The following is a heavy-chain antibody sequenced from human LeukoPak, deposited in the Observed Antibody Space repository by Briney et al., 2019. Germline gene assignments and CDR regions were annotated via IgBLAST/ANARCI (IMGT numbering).Heavy chain of an antibody. D-gene: IGHD2-2*01. CDR1: GFTFRNHW. J-gene: IGHJ4*02. CDR3: ARVPAAMGAIDY. V-gene: IGHV4-4*02. Sequence: GSLRLSCVASGFTFRNHWMSWVRQPPGKALEWIGEIYHSGSTNYNPSLKSRVTIAVDKSKNQFSLKLSSVTAADTAVYYCARVPAAMGAIDYWGQGTLVIVSS. CDR2: IYHSGST.